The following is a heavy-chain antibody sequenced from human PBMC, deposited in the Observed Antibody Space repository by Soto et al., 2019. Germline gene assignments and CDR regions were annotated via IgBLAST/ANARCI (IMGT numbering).Heavy chain of an antibody. D-gene: IGHD2-2*01. CDR1: GYTFTIYG. Sequence: QVQLVQSGAEVKKPGASVTVSCKASGYTFTIYGISWGRQAPGQGLEWMGWISAYNGHTNDAQKLQGRVTMTTDTSTSTSYMELRSLRSDDTAVYYCASFNGSSTSCYSGSDAFDFCGQGTMVTVSS. J-gene: IGHJ3*01. CDR3: ASFNGSSTSCYSGSDAFDF. CDR2: ISAYNGHT. V-gene: IGHV1-18*01.